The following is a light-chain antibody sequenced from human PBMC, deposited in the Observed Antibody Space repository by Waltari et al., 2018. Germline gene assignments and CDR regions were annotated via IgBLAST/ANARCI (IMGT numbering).Light chain of an antibody. CDR1: TLEGKS. Sequence: SYVLTHPPPGSVAPAETARITWGANTLEGKSSHWNQQKPGEAPGLVVYDDTDRPSGIPERFSGSHSGNTATLTISRVEAGDEADYYCQVWDSTSDHVVFGGGTKLTVL. CDR2: DDT. V-gene: IGLV3-21*02. CDR3: QVWDSTSDHVV. J-gene: IGLJ2*01.